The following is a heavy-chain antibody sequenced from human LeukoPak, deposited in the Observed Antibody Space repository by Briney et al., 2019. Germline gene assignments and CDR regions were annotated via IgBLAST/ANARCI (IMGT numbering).Heavy chain of an antibody. V-gene: IGHV3-53*01. Sequence: PGGSLRLSCAASGFTVSGNYMSWVRRAPGKGLEWGSIIYSGGATYYADSVKGRFTISRENSNNTLYLQMNSLRAEDTAVYYCARDLYSSGWFDYWGQGTLVTVSS. CDR2: IYSGGAT. J-gene: IGHJ4*02. D-gene: IGHD6-19*01. CDR1: GFTVSGNY. CDR3: ARDLYSSGWFDY.